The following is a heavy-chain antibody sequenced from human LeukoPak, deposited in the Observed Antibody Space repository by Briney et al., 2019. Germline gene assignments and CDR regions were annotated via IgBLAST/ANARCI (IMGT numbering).Heavy chain of an antibody. CDR2: IIPNSGGT. CDR3: AVTYYYDSSGYYYGLAFDY. Sequence: ASVKVSCKASGYTFTGYYMHWVRQAPGQGLEWMGRIIPNSGGTNYAQKFQGRVTMTRDTSISTAYMELSRLRSDDTAVYYCAVTYYYDSSGYYYGLAFDYWGQGTLVTVSS. V-gene: IGHV1-2*06. J-gene: IGHJ4*02. CDR1: GYTFTGYY. D-gene: IGHD3-22*01.